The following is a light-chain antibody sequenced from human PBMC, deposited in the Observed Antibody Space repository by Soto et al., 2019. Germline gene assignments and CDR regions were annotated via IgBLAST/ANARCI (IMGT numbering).Light chain of an antibody. CDR2: DAA. CDR1: QNINTY. V-gene: IGKV1-39*01. Sequence: DIQMTQSPYSLSAAVGDRVTIACRASQNINTYLNWYQQKPGKAPKLLIFDAAILQSGVPSRFSGGGSRTDFTLTISSVQPEDFATYYCQRTSSAPFTFGPGTKVDIK. J-gene: IGKJ3*01. CDR3: QRTSSAPFT.